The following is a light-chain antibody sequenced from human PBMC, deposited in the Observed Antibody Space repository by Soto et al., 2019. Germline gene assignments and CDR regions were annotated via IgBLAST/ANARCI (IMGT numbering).Light chain of an antibody. V-gene: IGLV2-14*01. CDR3: NSFTSSSTSYV. CDR1: SSDVGGYNH. CDR2: EVS. J-gene: IGLJ1*01. Sequence: QSALTQPASVSGSPGQSIAISCTGTSSDVGGYNHVSWYQHYPGKAPKLIIYEVSNRPSGVSNRFSGSKSGNTASLTISGLQADDEADYYCNSFTSSSTSYVFGTGTKLTVL.